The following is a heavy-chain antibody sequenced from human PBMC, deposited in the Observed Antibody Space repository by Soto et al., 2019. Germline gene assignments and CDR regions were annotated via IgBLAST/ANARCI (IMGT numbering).Heavy chain of an antibody. D-gene: IGHD3-22*01. V-gene: IGHV3-30-3*01. J-gene: IGHJ4*02. CDR2: ISYDGSNK. CDR1: GFTFSSYA. CDR3: ARGPHPYDSSGYFDY. Sequence: PGGSLRLSCAASGFTFSSYAMHWVRQSPGKGLEWVAVISYDGSNKYYADSVKGRFTISRDNSKNTLYLQMNSLRAEDTAVYYCARGPHPYDSSGYFDYWGQGTLVTVSS.